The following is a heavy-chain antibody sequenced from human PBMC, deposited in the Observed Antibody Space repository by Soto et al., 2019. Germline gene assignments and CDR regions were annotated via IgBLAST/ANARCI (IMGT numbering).Heavy chain of an antibody. CDR2: IYYSGST. Sequence: SETLSLTCSVYGGSIRSYYCSWIRQPPGKGLDWIGYIYYSGSTNYNPSLKSRVTISVDTSKNQFSLKLSSVTAADTAVYYCARSDGRYWGQGTLVTVS. CDR1: GGSIRSYY. V-gene: IGHV4-59*01. CDR3: ARSDGRY. J-gene: IGHJ4*02.